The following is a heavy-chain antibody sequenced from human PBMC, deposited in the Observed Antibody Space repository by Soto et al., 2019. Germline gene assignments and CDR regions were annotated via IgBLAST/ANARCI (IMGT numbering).Heavy chain of an antibody. CDR2: INHSGST. CDR3: ARGLLRITMVRLPFLGFDP. V-gene: IGHV4-34*01. J-gene: IGHJ5*02. D-gene: IGHD3-10*01. CDR1: GWSFSGYY. Sequence: SDTLSLTCAVYGWSFSGYYWSWIRQPPGKGLEWIGEINHSGSTSYNPSLKSRVTISVDTSKNQFSLKLSSVTAADTAVYYCARGLLRITMVRLPFLGFDPWGQGTLVTVS.